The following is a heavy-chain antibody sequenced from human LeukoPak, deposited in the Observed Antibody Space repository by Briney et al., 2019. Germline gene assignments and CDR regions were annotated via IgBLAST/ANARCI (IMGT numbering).Heavy chain of an antibody. CDR2: INSDGSST. J-gene: IGHJ4*02. CDR3: ARGKALGYGDSFDY. D-gene: IGHD4-17*01. V-gene: IGHV3-74*01. CDR1: GFTFSSYW. Sequence: PGRSLRLSCAASGFTFSSYWMHWVRQAPGKGLVWVSRINSDGSSTSYADSVKGRFTISRDNAKNTLYLQMNSLRAEDTAVYYCARGKALGYGDSFDYWGQGTLVTVSS.